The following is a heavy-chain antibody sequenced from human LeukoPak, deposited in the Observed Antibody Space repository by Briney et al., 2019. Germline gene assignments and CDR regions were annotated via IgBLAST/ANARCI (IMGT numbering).Heavy chain of an antibody. J-gene: IGHJ4*02. CDR1: GGSLSSYY. CDR3: ARHEPLGRGAWDY. CDR2: IYYSGNA. Sequence: SETLSLTCTVAGGSLSSYYWSWIRQPPGKGLEWVGYIYYSGNADSNPSLKSRVTMSVDTSRNQFSLKLTSVTAADTAVYYCARHEPLGRGAWDYWGQGILVTVSS. D-gene: IGHD1-14*01. V-gene: IGHV4-59*08.